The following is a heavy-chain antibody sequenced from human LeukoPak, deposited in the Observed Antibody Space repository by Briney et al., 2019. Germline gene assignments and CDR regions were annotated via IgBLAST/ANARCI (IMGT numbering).Heavy chain of an antibody. CDR2: ISSSGTI. CDR1: GFTFSSYE. D-gene: IGHD1-26*01. CDR3: ARWGVGDY. J-gene: IGHJ4*02. Sequence: GGSLRLSCAASGFTFSSYEMNWVRQAPGKGLEWVSCISSSGTIYYADSVKGRFTISRDNAKNSLYLQMNSLRAEDTAVYYCARWGVGDYWGQGTLVTVSS. V-gene: IGHV3-48*03.